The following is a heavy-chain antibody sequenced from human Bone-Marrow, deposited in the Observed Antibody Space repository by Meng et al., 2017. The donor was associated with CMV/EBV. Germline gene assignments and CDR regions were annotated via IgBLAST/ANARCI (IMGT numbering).Heavy chain of an antibody. V-gene: IGHV3-23*01. CDR2: ISGSGGTT. Sequence: GESLKISCAASGITFSNHAMNWVRQAPGKGLEWVAVISGSGGTTSYADSVKGRYTISRDNSKNTLYLQMNSLSEEDTAIYYWTKYQTKSPRKAVVMDNWGQGTLVTVSS. CDR3: TKYQTKSPRKAVVMDN. J-gene: IGHJ4*02. CDR1: GITFSNHA. D-gene: IGHD3-22*01.